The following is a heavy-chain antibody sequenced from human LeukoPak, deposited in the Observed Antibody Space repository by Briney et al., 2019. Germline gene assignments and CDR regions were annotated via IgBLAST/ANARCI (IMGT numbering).Heavy chain of an antibody. J-gene: IGHJ4*02. CDR1: GGSISSHY. V-gene: IGHV4-59*11. CDR2: IYYSGST. D-gene: IGHD1-1*01. Sequence: SETLSLTCTVSGGSISSHYWSWIRQPPGKGLEWIGYIYYSGSTNYNPSLKSRVTISVDTSKSQFSLKLSSVTAADTAVYYCAREGTATFLFDYWGQGTLVTVSS. CDR3: AREGTATFLFDY.